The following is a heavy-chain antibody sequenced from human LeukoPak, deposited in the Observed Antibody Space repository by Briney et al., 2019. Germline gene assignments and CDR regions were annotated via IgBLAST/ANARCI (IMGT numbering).Heavy chain of an antibody. J-gene: IGHJ3*02. CDR1: EFTFDDYT. CDR3: AKDGPDAFDI. Sequence: GGSLRLSCAASEFTFDDYTMHWVRQAPGKGLEWVSLISWDGGSTYYADSVKGRFTISRDNSKNSLYLQMNSLRTEDTALYYCAKDGPDAFDIWGQGTMVTVSS. CDR2: ISWDGGST. V-gene: IGHV3-43*01.